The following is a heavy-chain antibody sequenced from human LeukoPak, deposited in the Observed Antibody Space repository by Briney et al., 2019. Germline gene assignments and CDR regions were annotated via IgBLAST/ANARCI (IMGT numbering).Heavy chain of an antibody. D-gene: IGHD3-22*01. Sequence: GGSLRLSCAASGFAFSSYGMHWVRQAPGKGLEWVAVISYDGSNKYYADSVKGRFTISRDNSKNTLYLQMNSLRAEDTAVYYCAKDRSRAYYFADIWGQGTMVTVSS. J-gene: IGHJ3*02. V-gene: IGHV3-30*18. CDR2: ISYDGSNK. CDR1: GFAFSSYG. CDR3: AKDRSRAYYFADI.